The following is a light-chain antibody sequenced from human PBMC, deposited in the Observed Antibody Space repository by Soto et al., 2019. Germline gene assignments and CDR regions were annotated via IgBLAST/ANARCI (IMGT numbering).Light chain of an antibody. CDR1: QTIANIY. CDR2: DTS. CDR3: QQYSGSPET. J-gene: IGKJ1*01. Sequence: EIVLTQSPGTLSLSPGERAVLSCRASQTIANIYLAWYQHKPGRPPRLPFYDTSTRATGTPDRFIGSGSGTDFTLTISRLEPEDFAVYYCQQYSGSPETFGPGTKVEIK. V-gene: IGKV3-20*01.